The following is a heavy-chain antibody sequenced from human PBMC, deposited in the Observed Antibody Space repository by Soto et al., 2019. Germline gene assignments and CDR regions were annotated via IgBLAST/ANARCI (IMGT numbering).Heavy chain of an antibody. Sequence: GGSLRLSCAASGFTFSSYSMNWVRQAPGKGLEWVSYISSSSSTIYYADSVKGRFTISRDNAKNALYLQMNSLRAEDTAVYYCARELSHPVLRYFEYYMDVWGKGTTVTVSS. CDR2: ISSSSSTI. CDR3: ARELSHPVLRYFEYYMDV. D-gene: IGHD3-9*01. J-gene: IGHJ6*03. CDR1: GFTFSSYS. V-gene: IGHV3-48*01.